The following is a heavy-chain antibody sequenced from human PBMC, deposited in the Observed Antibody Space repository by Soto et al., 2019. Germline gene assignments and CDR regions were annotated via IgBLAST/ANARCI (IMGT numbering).Heavy chain of an antibody. CDR2: IDPRSGGT. V-gene: IGHV1-2*02. J-gene: IGHJ6*02. CDR1: GYIFTDHY. D-gene: IGHD1-20*01. CDR3: ARDGPRGITGSRWYYYGLDV. Sequence: ASVKVSCKASGYIFTDHYLHWVRQAPGQGREWVGWIDPRSGGTSYALKFHGRVTMTRDTSISTAYMEVSRLGSDDAAVYFCARDGPRGITGSRWYYYGLDVWGQGTTVTVSS.